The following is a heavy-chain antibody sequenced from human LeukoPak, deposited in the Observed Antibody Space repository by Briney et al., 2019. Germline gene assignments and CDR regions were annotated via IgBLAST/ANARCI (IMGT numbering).Heavy chain of an antibody. Sequence: GESLKISCKVSGYRFTTYWIAWVRQMPGKGLEWMGIIYPGDSDTKYSPSFQGQVTISADKSITTAYLQWSSLKASDTAMYYCARVEPGGLGEISDYWGQGTLVTVSS. CDR1: GYRFTTYW. V-gene: IGHV5-51*01. D-gene: IGHD3-10*01. CDR3: ARVEPGGLGEISDY. CDR2: IYPGDSDT. J-gene: IGHJ4*02.